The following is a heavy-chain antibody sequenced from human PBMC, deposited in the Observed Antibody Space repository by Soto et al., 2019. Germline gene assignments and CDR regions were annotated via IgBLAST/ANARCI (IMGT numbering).Heavy chain of an antibody. V-gene: IGHV3-23*01. J-gene: IGHJ4*02. CDR3: AKGPLYGDYVSG. CDR1: GFTFSSYA. D-gene: IGHD4-17*01. CDR2: ISGRGGST. Sequence: GGSLRLSCAASGFTFSSYAMSWVRQAPGKGLEWVSGISGRGGSTYYADSVKGRFTTSRDNSKNTLYLQMNSLRAEDTAVYYCAKGPLYGDYVSGWGQGTLVTVSS.